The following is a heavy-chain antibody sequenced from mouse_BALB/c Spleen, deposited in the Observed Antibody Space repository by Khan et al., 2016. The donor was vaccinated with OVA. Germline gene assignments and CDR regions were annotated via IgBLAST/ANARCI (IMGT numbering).Heavy chain of an antibody. V-gene: IGHV9-3-1*01. J-gene: IGHJ4*01. CDR1: GYIFTNYG. CDR2: INTYTGEP. Sequence: QIQLVQSGPELKQPGETVKISCKASGYIFTNYGMTWVKQAPGKGLKWMGWINTYTGEPTYADDFKGRFAFSLETSANTAYLQINHLKKEDTATYFCARTRYGSDYDYAMDYWGQGTSVTVSS. D-gene: IGHD1-1*01. CDR3: ARTRYGSDYDYAMDY.